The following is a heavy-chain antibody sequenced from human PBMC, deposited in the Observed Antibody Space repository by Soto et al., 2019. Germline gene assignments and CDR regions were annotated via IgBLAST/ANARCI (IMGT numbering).Heavy chain of an antibody. Sequence: EVHLVESGGGLVKPGGSLRLSCAVSGFTFSSCTMNWVRQAPGKGLEWVSSISPSTSHIYYADSVKGRFTISRDHAKXXXXXXXXXXXXXXXXXXXXXXXXGXACHQNSGMDVWGQGTTVTVSS. CDR1: GFTFSSCT. CDR3: XXXXGXACHQNSGMDV. V-gene: IGHV3-21*01. CDR2: ISPSTSHI. J-gene: IGHJ6*02.